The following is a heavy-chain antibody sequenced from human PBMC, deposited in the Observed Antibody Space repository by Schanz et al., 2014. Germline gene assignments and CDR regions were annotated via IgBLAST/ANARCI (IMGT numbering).Heavy chain of an antibody. J-gene: IGHJ4*02. CDR1: GFIFSNYG. Sequence: QVQLVESGGGVVQPGGSLRLSCAASGFIFSNYGMHWVRQAPGKGLEWVAVIWSDGSGKYYADSVKGRFTISRDSPKNTLYLQMNSLRAEDTAVYYCARDRGYCSGGSCLTLGYRGQGTLVTVSS. D-gene: IGHD2-15*01. CDR2: IWSDGSGK. CDR3: ARDRGYCSGGSCLTLGY. V-gene: IGHV3-33*01.